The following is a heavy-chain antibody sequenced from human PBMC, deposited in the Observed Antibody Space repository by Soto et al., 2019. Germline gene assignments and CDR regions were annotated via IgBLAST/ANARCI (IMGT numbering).Heavy chain of an antibody. CDR1: GGSISSGGYY. Sequence: QVQLQESGPGLVKPSQTLSLTCTVSGGSISSGGYYWSWIRQHPGKGLEWIGYIYYSGSTYYNPSLKSGVTISVDTSKNQFSLKLSSVTAADTAVYYCARHDNDILTGYSWVFDYWGQGTLVTVSS. J-gene: IGHJ4*02. CDR3: ARHDNDILTGYSWVFDY. V-gene: IGHV4-31*03. CDR2: IYYSGST. D-gene: IGHD3-9*01.